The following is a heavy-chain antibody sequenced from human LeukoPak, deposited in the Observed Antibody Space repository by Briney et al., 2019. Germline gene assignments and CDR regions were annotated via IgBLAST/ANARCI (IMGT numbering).Heavy chain of an antibody. V-gene: IGHV4-39*07. CDR2: INHSGST. J-gene: IGHJ4*02. D-gene: IGHD3-16*02. CDR1: GGSISSSSYY. Sequence: PSETLSLTCTVSGGSISSSSYYWGWIRQPPGKGLEWIGEINHSGSTNYNPSLKSRVTISVDTSKNQFSLKLSSVTAADTAVYYCARRASLGSYSTHFDYWGQGTLVTVSS. CDR3: ARRASLGSYSTHFDY.